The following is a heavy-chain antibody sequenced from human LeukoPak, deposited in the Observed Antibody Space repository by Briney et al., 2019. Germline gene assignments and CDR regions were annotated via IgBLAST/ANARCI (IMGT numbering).Heavy chain of an antibody. D-gene: IGHD2-2*01. CDR3: ARVRCSSNSCFPDY. CDR1: GFTYSTYW. CDR2: IKQDGSDK. Sequence: GGSLRLSCAASGFTYSTYWMSWVRQAPGKGLEWVANIKQDGSDKYYVDSVKGRFTISRDNAKNSLFLQMNSLRAEDTAVYYCARVRCSSNSCFPDYWGQGTLVTVSP. V-gene: IGHV3-7*01. J-gene: IGHJ4*02.